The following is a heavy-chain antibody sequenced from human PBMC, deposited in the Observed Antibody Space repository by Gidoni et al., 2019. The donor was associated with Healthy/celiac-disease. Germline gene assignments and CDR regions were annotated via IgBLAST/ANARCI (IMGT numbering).Heavy chain of an antibody. D-gene: IGHD3-3*01. CDR1: GFTFRRYA. CDR3: AKGPYDFWSGYYDVFDY. CDR2: IRGSGGST. Sequence: EVQLLESGGGLVQPGGSLRPSCAASGFTFRRYAMSWVRQAPGKGLEGVSAIRGSGGSTYYADSVKGRFTISRDNSKNTLYLQMNSLRAEDTAVYYCAKGPYDFWSGYYDVFDYWVQGTLVTVSS. V-gene: IGHV3-23*01. J-gene: IGHJ4*02.